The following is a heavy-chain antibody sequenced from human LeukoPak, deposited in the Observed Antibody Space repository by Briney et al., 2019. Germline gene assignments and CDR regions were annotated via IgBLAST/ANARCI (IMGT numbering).Heavy chain of an antibody. D-gene: IGHD1-14*01. J-gene: IGHJ4*02. Sequence: ASVKVSCKASGYTFTGYYMHWVRQAPGQGLEWMGWTNPNSGGTNYAQKFQGRVTMTRDTSISTAYMELSRLRCEDTAVYYCATSPGYDYWGQGTLVTVSS. V-gene: IGHV1-2*02. CDR3: ATSPGYDY. CDR2: TNPNSGGT. CDR1: GYTFTGYY.